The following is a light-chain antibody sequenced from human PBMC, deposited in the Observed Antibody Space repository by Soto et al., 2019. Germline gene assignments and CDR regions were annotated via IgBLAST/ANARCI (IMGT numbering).Light chain of an antibody. V-gene: IGKV1-6*01. CDR2: AAS. Sequence: AIPMTQFPSSLSASVGDRVTITCRASQDIRGDLGWYQQRPGKAPNLLIYAASSLQSGVPSRFSGSGSGTDFTLTISSLQPEDFGTYYCLQAFNYPLTFGGGTKGEI. CDR3: LQAFNYPLT. J-gene: IGKJ4*01. CDR1: QDIRGD.